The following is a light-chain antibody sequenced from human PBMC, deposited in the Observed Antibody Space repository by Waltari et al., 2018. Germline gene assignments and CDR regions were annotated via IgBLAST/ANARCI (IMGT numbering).Light chain of an antibody. J-gene: IGKJ1*01. CDR1: ESVSRA. CDR3: QHYLRLPVT. CDR2: GAS. V-gene: IGKV3-20*01. Sequence: EIVLTQSPGTLSLSVGERATVSCRASESVSRALAWYQQNPGQAPRLLIYGASTRATGIPDRFSGSGSGTDFSLTISRLEPDDFAVYYCQHYLRLPVTFGQGTTVEI.